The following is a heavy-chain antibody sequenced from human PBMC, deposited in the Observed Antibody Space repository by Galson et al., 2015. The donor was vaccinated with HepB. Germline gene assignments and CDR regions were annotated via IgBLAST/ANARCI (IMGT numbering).Heavy chain of an antibody. D-gene: IGHD6-19*01. Sequence: SLRLSCAASGFTFSSYGMHWVRQAPGKGLEWVAVISYDGSNKYYADSVKGRFTISRDNSKNTLYLQMNSLRAEDTAVYYYAKDNRFISGWYWGYWGQGTLVTVSS. CDR3: AKDNRFISGWYWGY. V-gene: IGHV3-30*18. CDR2: ISYDGSNK. CDR1: GFTFSSYG. J-gene: IGHJ4*02.